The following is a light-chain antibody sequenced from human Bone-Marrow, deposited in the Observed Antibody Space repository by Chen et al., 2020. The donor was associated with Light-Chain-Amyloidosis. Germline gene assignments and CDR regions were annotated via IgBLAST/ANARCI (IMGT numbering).Light chain of an antibody. CDR3: QVWDRSSDRPV. J-gene: IGLJ3*02. V-gene: IGLV3-21*02. CDR2: DDS. Sequence: SYLLPQPSSVSVVPALTATLACGGNNIGSTSEHWSQQPPGQAPLLVVYDDSDRPSGIPARWSGSNSGNTATRTISRVEAGDDADYYCQVWDRSSDRPVFGGGTKLTVL. CDR1: NIGSTS.